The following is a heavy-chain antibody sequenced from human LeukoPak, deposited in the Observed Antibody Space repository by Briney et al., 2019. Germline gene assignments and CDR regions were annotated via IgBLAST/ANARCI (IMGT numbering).Heavy chain of an antibody. CDR3: ARRRYCSSTSCLFDY. D-gene: IGHD2-2*01. CDR1: GGSISSSSYY. CDR2: IYYSGST. V-gene: IGHV4-39*01. J-gene: IGHJ4*02. Sequence: PSETLSLTCTVSGGSISSSSYYWGWIRQPPGKGLEWIGSIYYSGSTYYNPSLKSRVTISVDTSKNQFSLKLSSVTAADTAVYYCARRRYCSSTSCLFDYWGQGTLVTVSS.